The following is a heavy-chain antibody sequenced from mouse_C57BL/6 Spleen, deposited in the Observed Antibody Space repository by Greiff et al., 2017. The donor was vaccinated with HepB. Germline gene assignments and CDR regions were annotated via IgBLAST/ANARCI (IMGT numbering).Heavy chain of an antibody. J-gene: IGHJ3*01. V-gene: IGHV1-61*01. CDR1: GYTFTSYW. CDR2: IYPSDSET. CDR3: ARQGYEYDSALAY. Sequence: VQLQQPGAELVRPGSSVKLSCKASGYTFTSYWMDWVKQRPGQGLEWIGNIYPSDSETHYNQKFKDKATLTVDKSSSTAYMQLSSLTSEDSAVYYCARQGYEYDSALAYWGQGTLVTVSA. D-gene: IGHD2-4*01.